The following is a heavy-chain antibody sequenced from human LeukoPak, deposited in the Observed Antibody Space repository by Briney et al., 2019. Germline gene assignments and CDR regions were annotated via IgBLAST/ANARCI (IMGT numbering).Heavy chain of an antibody. V-gene: IGHV3-7*01. J-gene: IGHJ4*02. D-gene: IGHD2-8*02. CDR2: IKQDGSER. Sequence: GWSLRLSCATSGFTFSRHWMSWVRQAPGKGPEWVANIKQDGSERYYVHSVKGRFTISRDNAKNSLYLQMNSLRAEDTAVYYWARDGGHSTDLDYWGQGIPVTVSS. CDR1: GFTFSRHW. CDR3: ARDGGHSTDLDY.